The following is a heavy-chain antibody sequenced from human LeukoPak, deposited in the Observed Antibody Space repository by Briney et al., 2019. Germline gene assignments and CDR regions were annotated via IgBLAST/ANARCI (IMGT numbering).Heavy chain of an antibody. D-gene: IGHD4-17*01. J-gene: IGHJ1*01. CDR3: ARYTLYGDYEYFQH. CDR1: GGSISSGGYY. Sequence: KTSETLSLTCTVSGGSISSGGYYWRWIRQHPGEGLEWIGYIYYSGSTYYNPSLKSRVTISVDTSKNQFSLKLSSVTAADTAVYYCARYTLYGDYEYFQHWGQGTLVTVSS. V-gene: IGHV4-31*03. CDR2: IYYSGST.